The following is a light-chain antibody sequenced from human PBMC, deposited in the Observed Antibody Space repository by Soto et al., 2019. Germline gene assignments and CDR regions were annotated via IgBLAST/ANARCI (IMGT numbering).Light chain of an antibody. Sequence: EIVLTQSPGTLSLSPGERATLSCRASQSVSSSYLAWYQQKPGQAPRLLIYGASSRATGIPDRFSGSGSGTDFTLTISRLEPEDFAVYYCQQYGSPEGCTFGGGTKVEIK. J-gene: IGKJ4*01. CDR3: QQYGSPEGCT. CDR2: GAS. CDR1: QSVSSSY. V-gene: IGKV3-20*01.